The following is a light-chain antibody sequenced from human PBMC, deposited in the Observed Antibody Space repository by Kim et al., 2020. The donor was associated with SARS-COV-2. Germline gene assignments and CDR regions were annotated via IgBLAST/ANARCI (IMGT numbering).Light chain of an antibody. CDR2: AAS. V-gene: IGKV1-27*01. CDR1: QGISNY. CDR3: HKYNSAPRA. J-gene: IGKJ4*01. Sequence: DIQMTQSPSSLSASVGDRVTITCRASQGISNYVAWYQQKPGKVPKLLIYAASTLQSGVPSRFSGSGSGTDFTLTISSLQPEDVATYYCHKYNSAPRAFGGGTKLEI.